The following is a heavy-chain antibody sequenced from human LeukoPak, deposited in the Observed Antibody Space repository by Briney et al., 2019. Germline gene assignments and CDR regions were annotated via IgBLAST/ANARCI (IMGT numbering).Heavy chain of an antibody. V-gene: IGHV5-51*01. CDR2: IYPGDSDT. D-gene: IGHD3-22*01. CDR3: ARDYYDSSGYYSPFDY. CDR1: GYSFTSYW. Sequence: GESLKISCKGSGYSFTSYWIGWVRQMPGKGLEWMGIIYPGDSDTRYSPSFQGQVTISADKSISTAYLQWSSLKASDTAMYYCARDYYDSSGYYSPFDYWGQEPWSPSPQ. J-gene: IGHJ4*01.